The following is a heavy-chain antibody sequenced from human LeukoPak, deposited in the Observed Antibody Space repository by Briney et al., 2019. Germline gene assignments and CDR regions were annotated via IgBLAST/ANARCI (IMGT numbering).Heavy chain of an antibody. CDR3: ARGGSWYSLYYYYYMDV. CDR2: INPNSGGT. V-gene: IGHV1-2*02. J-gene: IGHJ6*03. D-gene: IGHD6-13*01. CDR1: GYTFTGYY. Sequence: ASVKVSCKASGYTFTGYYMHWVRQAPGQGLEWMGWINPNSGGTNYAQKFQGRVTMTRDTSISTAYMELSRLRSDDTAVYYCARGGSWYSLYYYYYMDVWGKGTTVTISS.